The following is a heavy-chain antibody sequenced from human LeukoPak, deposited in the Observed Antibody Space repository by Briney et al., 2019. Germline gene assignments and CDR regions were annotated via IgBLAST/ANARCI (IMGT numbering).Heavy chain of an antibody. CDR1: GGSISSYY. D-gene: IGHD4-17*01. CDR2: IYYSGST. J-gene: IGHJ4*02. V-gene: IGHV4-59*01. Sequence: SETLSLTCTVSGGSISSYYWSWIRQPPGKGLEWIGYIYYSGSTNYNPSLKSRVTISVDTSKNQFSLKVTSVTAADTAVYYCAREGSEGRYYFDSWGQGTLVTVSS. CDR3: AREGSEGRYYFDS.